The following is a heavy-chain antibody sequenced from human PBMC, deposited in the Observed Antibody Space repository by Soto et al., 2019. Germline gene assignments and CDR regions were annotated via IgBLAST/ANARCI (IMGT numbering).Heavy chain of an antibody. J-gene: IGHJ4*02. CDR3: ERRCSGDCWSDY. Sequence: QVQLVQSGAEVKKPGASVKVSCKASGYIFTSYGISWVRQAPGQGLEWMGWITAYNGNTNYALKLQGRVTMTTDTGTSTVYMELRSLRSDDTAVYYCERRCSGDCWSDYCGQGTLVTVSS. V-gene: IGHV1-18*01. CDR2: ITAYNGNT. D-gene: IGHD2-21*01. CDR1: GYIFTSYG.